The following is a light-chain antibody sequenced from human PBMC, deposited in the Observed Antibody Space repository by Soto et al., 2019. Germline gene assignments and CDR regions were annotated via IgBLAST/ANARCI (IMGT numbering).Light chain of an antibody. J-gene: IGLJ1*01. CDR2: EVS. V-gene: IGLV2-14*01. CDR1: RSDVGGYNY. Sequence: SGLSEPASVYGTHGQSMTISCTGTRSDVGGYNYVSWYQQHPGKAPKLMIYEVSNRPSGVSNRFSGSQSGPTASLTISGLQAQDEADYYCASYTSSSSYVFGTRTKVTGL. CDR3: ASYTSSSSYV.